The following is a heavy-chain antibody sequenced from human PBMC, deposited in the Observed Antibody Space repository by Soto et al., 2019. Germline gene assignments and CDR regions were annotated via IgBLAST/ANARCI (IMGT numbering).Heavy chain of an antibody. D-gene: IGHD3-9*01. CDR2: ISYDGSNK. V-gene: IGHV3-30*18. J-gene: IGHJ4*02. CDR1: GCGFSNYV. Sequence: QVQLVESGGGVVQPGRPLRLSCSASGCGFSNYVMHWARQAPGKGLEWVAVISYDGSNKYYADSVKGRFTISRDNSKNTLYLQMNSLRAEDTAVYYCAKGLASQNYFDYWGQGTLVTVSS. CDR3: AKGLASQNYFDY.